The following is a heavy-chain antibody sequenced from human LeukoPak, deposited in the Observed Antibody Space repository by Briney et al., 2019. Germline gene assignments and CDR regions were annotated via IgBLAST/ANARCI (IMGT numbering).Heavy chain of an antibody. CDR3: ARHGGQWSGFYLIFFDS. CDR2: IYYSGST. CDR1: GGSISSSSYY. J-gene: IGHJ4*02. D-gene: IGHD3-3*01. V-gene: IGHV4-39*01. Sequence: PSETLSLTCTVSGGSISSSSYYWGWIRQPPGKGLEWIGSIYYSGSTYYNPSLKSRVTISVDTSKNQFSLKLSSVTAADTAVYYCARHGGQWSGFYLIFFDSWGQGTLVTVSS.